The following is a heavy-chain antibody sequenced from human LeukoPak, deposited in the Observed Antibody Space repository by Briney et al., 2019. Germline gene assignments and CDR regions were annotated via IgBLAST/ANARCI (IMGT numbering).Heavy chain of an antibody. CDR3: ARKWGYRGYGLDY. CDR1: GGSISSSNW. D-gene: IGHD5-12*01. CDR2: IYHSGST. V-gene: IGHV4-4*02. Sequence: SETLSLTCAVSGGSISSSNWWSWVRQPPGKGLEWIGEIYHSGSTNYNPSLKSRVTISVDKSKNQFSLKLSSVTAADTAVYYCARKWGYRGYGLDYWGQGTLVTVSS. J-gene: IGHJ4*02.